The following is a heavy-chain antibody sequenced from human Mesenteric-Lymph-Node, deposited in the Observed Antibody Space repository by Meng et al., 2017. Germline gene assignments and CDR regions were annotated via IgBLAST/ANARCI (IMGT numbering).Heavy chain of an antibody. J-gene: IGHJ5*02. CDR1: GYTFNNHV. CDR2: MNSNSGNT. Sequence: VKLGVAVKKPGRQLKVSCKASGYTFNNHVITWLRPAPGQGLEWMAWMNSNSGNTGYAPKFQGRVTITRDTSISTAYMELSSLTSEDTAIYYCARGAGVGGRDWFDPWGQGTLVTVSS. D-gene: IGHD3-16*01. CDR3: ARGAGVGGRDWFDP. V-gene: IGHV1-8*01.